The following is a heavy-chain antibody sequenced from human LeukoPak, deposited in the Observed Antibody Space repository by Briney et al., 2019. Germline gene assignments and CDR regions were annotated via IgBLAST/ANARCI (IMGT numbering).Heavy chain of an antibody. Sequence: PSETLSLTCAVSGGSFSGYYWSRIRRPPGQGLEWIGEIIPSGGTTYNPSLKCRVTISVAASKNQFSLKLSSVTAADTAVYYCARGSYSYGYRTYYYDYWGQGTLVTVSS. V-gene: IGHV4-34*01. D-gene: IGHD5-18*01. CDR3: ARGSYSYGYRTYYYDY. CDR2: IIPSGGT. J-gene: IGHJ4*02. CDR1: GGSFSGYY.